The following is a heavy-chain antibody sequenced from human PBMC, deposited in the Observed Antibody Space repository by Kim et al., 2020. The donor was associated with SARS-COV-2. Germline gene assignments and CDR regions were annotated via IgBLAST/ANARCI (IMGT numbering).Heavy chain of an antibody. D-gene: IGHD2-21*01. J-gene: IGHJ3*02. CDR3: AKDSGDKREVVIDAFDI. Sequence: VKGRFTSSRDNSKNTLYLQMNSLRAEDTAVYYCAKDSGDKREVVIDAFDIWGQGTMVTVSS. V-gene: IGHV3-23*01.